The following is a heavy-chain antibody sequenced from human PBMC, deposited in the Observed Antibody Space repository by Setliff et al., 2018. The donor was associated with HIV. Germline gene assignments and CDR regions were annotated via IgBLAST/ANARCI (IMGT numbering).Heavy chain of an antibody. D-gene: IGHD3-22*01. CDR3: ARPQDSSGYYRY. Sequence: PSETLSLTCTVSGGSISSYYWTWIRQPPGKGLEWIGYIYYSGTTNYNPSLRSRVTISVDTSKNQFSLKLSSVTAADTAVYYCARPQDSSGYYRYWGQGTLVTVSS. CDR1: GGSISSYY. CDR2: IYYSGTT. V-gene: IGHV4-59*08. J-gene: IGHJ4*02.